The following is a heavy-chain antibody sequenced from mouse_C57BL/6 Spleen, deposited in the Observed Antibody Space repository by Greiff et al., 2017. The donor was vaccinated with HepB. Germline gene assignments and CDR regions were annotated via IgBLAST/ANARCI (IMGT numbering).Heavy chain of an antibody. J-gene: IGHJ3*01. CDR1: GYTFTDYY. V-gene: IGHV1-26*01. CDR3: ARSYDYDSPFAY. Sequence: EVQLQQSGPELVKPGASVKISCKASGYTFTDYYMNWVKQSHGKSLEWIGDINPNNGGTSYNQKFKGKATLTVDKSSSTAYMELRSLTSEDSAVYYCARSYDYDSPFAYWGQGTLVTVSA. D-gene: IGHD2-4*01. CDR2: INPNNGGT.